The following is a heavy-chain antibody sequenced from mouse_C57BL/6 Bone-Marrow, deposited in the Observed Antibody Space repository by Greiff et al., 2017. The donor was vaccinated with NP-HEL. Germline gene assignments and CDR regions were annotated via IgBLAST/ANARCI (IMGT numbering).Heavy chain of an antibody. J-gene: IGHJ3*01. Sequence: EVKLQQSGAELVRPGASVKLSCTASGFNIKDDYMHWVKQRPEQGLEWIGWIDPENGDTEYASKFQGKATITADTSSNTAYLQLSSLTSEDTAVYYCTGWLLRRFAYWGQGTLVTVSA. V-gene: IGHV14-4*01. CDR1: GFNIKDDY. CDR3: TGWLLRRFAY. D-gene: IGHD2-3*01. CDR2: IDPENGDT.